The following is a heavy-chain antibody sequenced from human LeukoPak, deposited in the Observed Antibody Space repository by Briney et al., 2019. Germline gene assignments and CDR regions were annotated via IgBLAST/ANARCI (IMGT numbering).Heavy chain of an antibody. D-gene: IGHD3-10*01. Sequence: PGGSLRLSCAASGFTFSSYAMCWVRQAPGKGLEWVSAISGSGGSTYYADSVKGRFTISRDNSKNTLYLQMNSLRAEDTAVYYCAKSLPDITMVRGVAPWIDYWGQGTLVTVSS. V-gene: IGHV3-23*01. CDR3: AKSLPDITMVRGVAPWIDY. J-gene: IGHJ4*02. CDR2: ISGSGGST. CDR1: GFTFSSYA.